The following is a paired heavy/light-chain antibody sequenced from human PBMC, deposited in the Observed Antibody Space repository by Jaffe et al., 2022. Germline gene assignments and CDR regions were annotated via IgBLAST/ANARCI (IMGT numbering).Light chain of an antibody. Sequence: SYVLTQPPSVSVAPGQTARITCGGNNIGSKSVHWYQQKPGQAPVLVVYDDSDRPSGIPERFSGSNSGNTATLTISRVEAGDEADYYCQVWDSSSDWVFGGGTKLTVL. V-gene: IGLV3-21*02. CDR3: QVWDSSSDWV. CDR2: DDS. CDR1: NIGSKS. J-gene: IGLJ3*02.
Heavy chain of an antibody. CDR3: ARVHHCSGGSCYSEDYSSDAFDI. J-gene: IGHJ3*02. V-gene: IGHV7-4-1*02. D-gene: IGHD2-15*01. CDR1: GYTFTSYA. CDR2: INTNTGNP. Sequence: QVQLVQSGSELKKPGASVKVSCKASGYTFTSYAMNWVRQAPGQGLEWMGWINTNTGNPTYAQGFTGRFVFSLDTSVSTAYLQISSLKAEDTAVYYCARVHHCSGGSCYSEDYSSDAFDIWGQGTMVTVSS.